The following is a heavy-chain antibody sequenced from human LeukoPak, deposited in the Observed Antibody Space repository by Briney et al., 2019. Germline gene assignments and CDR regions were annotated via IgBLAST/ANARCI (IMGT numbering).Heavy chain of an antibody. CDR3: ARSHWQQLLHNWFDP. CDR2: IYPGDSDT. CDR1: GYSFTSYW. J-gene: IGHJ5*02. V-gene: IGHV5-51*01. Sequence: PGESLKISCKGSGYSFTSYWIGWVRQVPGKGLEWMGIIYPGDSDTRYSPSFQGQVTISADKSISTAYLQWSSLKASDTAMYYCARSHWQQLLHNWFDPWGQGTLVTVSS. D-gene: IGHD6-13*01.